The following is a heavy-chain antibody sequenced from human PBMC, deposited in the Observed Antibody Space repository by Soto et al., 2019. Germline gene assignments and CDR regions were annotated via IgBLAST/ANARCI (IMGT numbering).Heavy chain of an antibody. D-gene: IGHD5-12*01. CDR1: GDSVSSNSAA. CDR3: AREDLTRGYSGYDLFDY. Sequence: PSQTRSLTCAVSGDSVSSNSAAWNWIRQSPSRGLEWLGRTYYRSKWYNDYAVSVKSRIAINPDTSKNQFSLQLNSVTPEDTAVYYCAREDLTRGYSGYDLFDYWGQGTLVTVSS. J-gene: IGHJ4*02. CDR2: TYYRSKWYN. V-gene: IGHV6-1*01.